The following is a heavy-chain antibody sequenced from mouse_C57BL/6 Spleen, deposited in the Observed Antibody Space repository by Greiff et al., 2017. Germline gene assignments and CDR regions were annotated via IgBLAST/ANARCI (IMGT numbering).Heavy chain of an antibody. D-gene: IGHD3-2*02. CDR2: IWTGGGT. J-gene: IGHJ3*01. Sequence: QVQLQQSGPGLVAPSQSLSITCTVSGFSLTSYAISWVRQPPGKGLEWLGVIWTGGGTNYNSALKSRLSISKDNSKSQVFLKMNSLQTDDTARYYCARKGDSSGYGAWFAYWGQGTLVTVSA. V-gene: IGHV2-9-1*01. CDR3: ARKGDSSGYGAWFAY. CDR1: GFSLTSYA.